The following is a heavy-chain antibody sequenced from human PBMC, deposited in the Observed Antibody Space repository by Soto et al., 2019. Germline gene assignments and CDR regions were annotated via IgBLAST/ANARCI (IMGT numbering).Heavy chain of an antibody. CDR1: GFTVSSNY. CDR3: AKDRTQYSSSPFDY. CDR2: IDSGGST. J-gene: IGHJ4*02. D-gene: IGHD6-6*01. Sequence: GGSLRLSCAASGFTVSSNYMSWVRQAPGEGLEGVSVIDSGGSTYYADSVKGRFTISRDNSKNTLYLQMNSLRVEDTAVYYCAKDRTQYSSSPFDYWGQGTLVTVSS. V-gene: IGHV3-53*01.